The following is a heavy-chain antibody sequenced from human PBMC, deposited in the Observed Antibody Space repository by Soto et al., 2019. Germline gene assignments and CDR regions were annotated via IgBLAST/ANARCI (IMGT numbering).Heavy chain of an antibody. CDR2: INHSGST. J-gene: IGHJ4*02. Sequence: SETLSLTCAVYGGSFSGYYWSWIRQPPGKGLEWIGEINHSGSTNYNPSLKSRVTISVDTSKNQFSLKLSSVTAADTAVYYCARRLPKNPPGYWGQGTLVTVSS. D-gene: IGHD4-17*01. CDR3: ARRLPKNPPGY. CDR1: GGSFSGYY. V-gene: IGHV4-34*01.